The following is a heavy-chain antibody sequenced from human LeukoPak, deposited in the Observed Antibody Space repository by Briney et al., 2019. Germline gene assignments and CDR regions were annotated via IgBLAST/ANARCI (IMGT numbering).Heavy chain of an antibody. V-gene: IGHV3-23*01. CDR1: GFTFSSYA. Sequence: GGSLRLSCAASGFTFSSYAMSWVRQAPGKGLEWVSAISSSADSTYYADSVKGRFTISRDNSKDTLYLQMNSLRAEDTALYYCAKDYSSAWYSDYWGQGTLVTVSS. J-gene: IGHJ4*02. D-gene: IGHD6-25*01. CDR2: ISSSADST. CDR3: AKDYSSAWYSDY.